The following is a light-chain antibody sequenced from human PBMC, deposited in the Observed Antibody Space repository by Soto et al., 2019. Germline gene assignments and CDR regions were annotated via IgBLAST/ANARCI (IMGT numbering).Light chain of an antibody. CDR1: QSVSSY. V-gene: IGKV3-11*01. Sequence: EIVLTQSPATLSLSPGGRATLSCRASQSVSSYLAWYQQKPGQAPRLLIYDASNRATGIPARFSGSGSGTDFTLTISSLEPEDFALYYCQQRSNWPIAFGQGTRLEIK. CDR2: DAS. CDR3: QQRSNWPIA. J-gene: IGKJ5*01.